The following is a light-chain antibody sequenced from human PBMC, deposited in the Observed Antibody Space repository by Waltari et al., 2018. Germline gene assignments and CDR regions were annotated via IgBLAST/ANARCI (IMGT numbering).Light chain of an antibody. CDR3: CSYAVTSSSYV. CDR1: SSDVGVYDF. Sequence: QSVLTQPPSVSVSPGHSVTIPCTGTSSDVGVYDFVSWYQQDPGKAPKLLIFDVTKRPSGVPSRFSASKSGNTASLTISGLQAEDEADYYCCSYAVTSSSYVFGGGTKVIV. J-gene: IGLJ1*01. V-gene: IGLV2-11*02. CDR2: DVT.